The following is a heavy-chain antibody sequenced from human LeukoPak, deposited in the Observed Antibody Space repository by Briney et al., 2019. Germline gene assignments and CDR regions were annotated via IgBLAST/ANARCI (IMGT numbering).Heavy chain of an antibody. CDR3: ARHKARLRFLEWFPLGVDY. D-gene: IGHD3-3*01. V-gene: IGHV4-59*08. Sequence: SETLSLTCTVSGGSISSYYWSWIRQPPGKGLEWIGYIYYSGSTNYNPSLKSRVTISVDTSKNQFSLKLSSVTAAGTAVYYCARHKARLRFLEWFPLGVDYWGQGTLVTVSS. CDR2: IYYSGST. J-gene: IGHJ4*02. CDR1: GGSISSYY.